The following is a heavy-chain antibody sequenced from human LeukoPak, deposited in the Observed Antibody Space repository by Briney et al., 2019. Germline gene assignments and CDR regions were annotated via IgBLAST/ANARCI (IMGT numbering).Heavy chain of an antibody. D-gene: IGHD3-22*01. J-gene: IGHJ4*02. CDR3: ARYGDDTSGYFSPFDY. V-gene: IGHV3-74*01. CDR1: GFTFSSYW. Sequence: QAGGSLRLSCAASGFTFSSYWMHRVRQVPGKELVWVSLINTDGSRITYADSVKGRFTISRDDAKNTLYLQMNSLRAEDTAVYYCARYGDDTSGYFSPFDYWGQGTLVTVSS. CDR2: INTDGSRI.